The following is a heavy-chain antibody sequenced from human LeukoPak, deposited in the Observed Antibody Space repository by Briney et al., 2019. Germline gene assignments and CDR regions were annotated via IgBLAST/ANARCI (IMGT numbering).Heavy chain of an antibody. CDR3: AKEGILYYYYYGMDV. CDR2: IIGSGGGT. V-gene: IGHV3-23*01. D-gene: IGHD2-21*01. Sequence: GGSLRLSCAAPGFTSSSYAMSWGRDALGRGLECVSAIIGSGGGTYYADTVKGRFTISRDNSKNTLYLQMNSLRAEDTAVYYCAKEGILYYYYYGMDVWGQGTTVTVSS. J-gene: IGHJ6*02. CDR1: GFTSSSYA.